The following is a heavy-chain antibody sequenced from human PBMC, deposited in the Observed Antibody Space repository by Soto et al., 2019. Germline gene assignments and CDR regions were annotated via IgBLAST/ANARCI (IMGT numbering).Heavy chain of an antibody. CDR3: ARAGGSGYGYYYYGMDV. J-gene: IGHJ6*02. CDR1: GYSFTSYG. CDR2: ISAYNGNT. D-gene: IGHD5-12*01. V-gene: IGHV1-18*01. Sequence: ALVKVSCKASGYSFTSYGISWVRQAPGQGLEWMGWISAYNGNTNYAQKLQGRVTMTTDTSTSTAYMELRSLRSDDTAVYYCARAGGSGYGYYYYGMDVWGQGTTVTVSS.